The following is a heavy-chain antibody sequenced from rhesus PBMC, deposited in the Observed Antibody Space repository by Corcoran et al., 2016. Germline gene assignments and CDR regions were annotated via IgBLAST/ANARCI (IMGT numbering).Heavy chain of an antibody. D-gene: IGHD5-42*01. CDR1: GFTFSSYG. CDR3: AKGGYSGYRYYGLDS. Sequence: EVQLVESGGGLVQPGGSLRLSCAASGFTFSSYGMSWVRQAPGKGLEWVSYISNGGGSTYCADAVKGRFTISRDNSKNTLSLQMNSLRAEDTAVYYCAKGGYSGYRYYGLDSWGQGVVVTVSS. J-gene: IGHJ6*01. CDR2: ISNGGGST. V-gene: IGHV3S5*01.